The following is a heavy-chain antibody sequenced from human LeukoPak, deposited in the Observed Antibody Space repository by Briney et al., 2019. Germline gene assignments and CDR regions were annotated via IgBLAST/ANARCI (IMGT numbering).Heavy chain of an antibody. V-gene: IGHV1-2*02. J-gene: IGHJ4*02. CDR2: INPNSGGT. CDR3: ASSSGWYRYFDY. CDR1: GYTFTGYY. D-gene: IGHD6-19*01. Sequence: APVKVSCKASGYTFTGYYMHWVRQAPGQGLEWMGWINPNSGGTNYAQKFQGRVTMTRDTSISTAYMELSRLRSDDTAVYYCASSSGWYRYFDYWGQGTLVTVSS.